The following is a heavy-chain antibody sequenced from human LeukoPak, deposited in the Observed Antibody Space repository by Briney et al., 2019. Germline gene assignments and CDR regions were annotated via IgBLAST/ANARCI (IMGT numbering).Heavy chain of an antibody. J-gene: IGHJ3*02. V-gene: IGHV3-48*03. CDR3: ARVAWDASDI. CDR2: ITSAGRTI. CDR1: GFTFSSYD. Sequence: GGSLRLSCAASGFTFSSYDMNWVRQAPGKGLEWVSFITSAGRTIYYADSVKGRFTTSRDNAKNSLFLQMNSLRAEDTAVYFCARVAWDASDIWGQGTMVTVSS.